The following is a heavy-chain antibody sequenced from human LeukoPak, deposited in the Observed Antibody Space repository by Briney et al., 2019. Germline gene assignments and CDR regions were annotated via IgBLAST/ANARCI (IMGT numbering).Heavy chain of an antibody. D-gene: IGHD2-2*01. V-gene: IGHV3-30*02. CDR1: GFTFSSYG. CDR3: AKVHCSSISCSHIDY. CDR2: IRNDGSNK. J-gene: IGHJ4*02. Sequence: GGSLRLSCAASGFTFSSYGMHWVRQAPGKGLEWVAFIRNDGSNKYNEDSVKGRFTISRDTSKNTLFLQMYSLRPEDTAVYYCAKVHCSSISCSHIDYWGQGTLVTVSS.